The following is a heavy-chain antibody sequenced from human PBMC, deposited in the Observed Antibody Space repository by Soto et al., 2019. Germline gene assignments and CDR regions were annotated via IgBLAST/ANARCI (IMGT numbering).Heavy chain of an antibody. CDR2: IYPGDSDT. Sequence: PGESLKISRKGSGYSFTSYWIGWVRKMPGKGLEWTGIIYPGDSDTRYSPSFQGQVTISADKSISTAYLQWSSLKASDTAMYYCASLGGGSGSYFWFDPWGQGTLVTVSS. D-gene: IGHD3-10*01. J-gene: IGHJ5*02. CDR1: GYSFTSYW. CDR3: ASLGGGSGSYFWFDP. V-gene: IGHV5-51*01.